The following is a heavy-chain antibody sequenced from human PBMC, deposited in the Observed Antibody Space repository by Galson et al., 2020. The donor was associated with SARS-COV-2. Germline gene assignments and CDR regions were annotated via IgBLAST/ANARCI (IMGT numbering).Heavy chain of an antibody. CDR3: ARLLDY. Sequence: SVKVSCKASGGTFSSYAMSWVRQAPGQGLEWMGGIIPILITPNYAQKFQGRVTITADESTSTVYMELSSLRSEDTAVYYCARLLDYWGQGTLVTVSS. CDR1: GGTFSSYA. V-gene: IGHV1-69*13. CDR2: IIPILITP. J-gene: IGHJ4*02.